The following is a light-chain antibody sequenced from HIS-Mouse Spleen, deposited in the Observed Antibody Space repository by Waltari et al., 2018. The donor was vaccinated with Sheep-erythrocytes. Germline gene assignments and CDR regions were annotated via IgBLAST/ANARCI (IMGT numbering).Light chain of an antibody. Sequence: QSALTQPRSVSGSPGQSVTISCTGTSSDVGGYNYVSWYQQHPGKAPKLMIYDVSKRPSGVPDRVYGSKSGNTASLTISGLQAEDEADYYCCSYAGSYNHVFATGTKVTVL. J-gene: IGLJ1*01. CDR1: SSDVGGYNY. CDR3: CSYAGSYNHV. CDR2: DVS. V-gene: IGLV2-11*01.